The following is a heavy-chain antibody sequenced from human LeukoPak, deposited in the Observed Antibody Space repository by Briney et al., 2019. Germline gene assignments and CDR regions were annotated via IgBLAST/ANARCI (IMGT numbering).Heavy chain of an antibody. CDR2: FKSKTDGGTI. D-gene: IGHD7-27*01. J-gene: IGHJ5*02. Sequence: GGSLRLSWAASGFFFSIHWMSWVRQAPGKGREWVGRFKSKTDGGTIDYAAPVKGRFTLSRDDSKNTLYLQMNSLKTEATAVYYCTTINWGAFDVWGQGTLVIVST. CDR3: TTINWGAFDV. CDR1: GFFFSIHW. V-gene: IGHV3-15*01.